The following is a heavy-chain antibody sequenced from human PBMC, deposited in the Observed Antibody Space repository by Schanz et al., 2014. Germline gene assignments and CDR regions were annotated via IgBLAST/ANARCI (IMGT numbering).Heavy chain of an antibody. CDR2: INSVGSNT. V-gene: IGHV3-74*02. CDR1: GFTFSSHW. CDR3: AKYRGYYRVSGSYRELEY. D-gene: IGHD3-10*01. J-gene: IGHJ4*02. Sequence: VQLVDSGGGLVKPGGSLRLSCAASGFTFSSHWMHWVRQDPGKGLVWVARINSVGSNTDYADSVKGRFTISRDNSKNTLYLQMNSLRPEDTAVYYCAKYRGYYRVSGSYRELEYWGQGTLVTVSS.